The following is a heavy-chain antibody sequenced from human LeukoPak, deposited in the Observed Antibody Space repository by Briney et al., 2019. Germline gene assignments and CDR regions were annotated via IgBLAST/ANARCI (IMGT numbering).Heavy chain of an antibody. CDR3: ARQVSDYFYYYIDV. J-gene: IGHJ6*03. Sequence: TSETLSLTCSVSGGSISSSSYYWNWIRQPPGKGLEWVGSIYYSGTTYYNSSLKSRVTISEDTSKNRFSLMLTSVTAADTAVYYCARQVSDYFYYYIDVGGEGTTVIVS. V-gene: IGHV4-39*01. CDR2: IYYSGTT. CDR1: GGSISSSSYY.